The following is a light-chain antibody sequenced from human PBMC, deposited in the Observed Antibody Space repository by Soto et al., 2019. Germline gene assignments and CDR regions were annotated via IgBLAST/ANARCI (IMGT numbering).Light chain of an antibody. V-gene: IGLV2-14*01. J-gene: IGLJ1*01. Sequence: QSALTQPASVSGSPGQSITISCTGTSSDVGGYNYVSWYQHHPGKAPKIIIYEVTNRPSGVSNRFSGSKSGNTASLTISGLHAEDEADYYRSSFTSGFTFNYLFGTDTKVTV. CDR3: SSFTSGFTFNYL. CDR1: SSDVGGYNY. CDR2: EVT.